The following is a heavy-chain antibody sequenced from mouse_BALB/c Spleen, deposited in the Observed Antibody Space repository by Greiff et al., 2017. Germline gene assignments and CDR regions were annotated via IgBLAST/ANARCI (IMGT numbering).Heavy chain of an antibody. CDR1: GFTFSSFG. Sequence: EVQLVESGGGLVQPGGSRKLSCAASGFTFSSFGMHWVRQAPEKGLEWVAYISSGSSTIYYADTVKGRFTISRDNPKNTLFLQMTSLRSEDTAMYYCARSWDYDGNYYAMDYWGQGTSVTVSS. D-gene: IGHD2-4*01. J-gene: IGHJ4*01. CDR2: ISSGSSTI. V-gene: IGHV5-17*02. CDR3: ARSWDYDGNYYAMDY.